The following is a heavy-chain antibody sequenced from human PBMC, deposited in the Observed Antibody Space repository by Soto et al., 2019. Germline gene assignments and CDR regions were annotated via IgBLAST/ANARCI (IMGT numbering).Heavy chain of an antibody. CDR2: ISGSGGST. D-gene: IGHD6-19*01. J-gene: IGHJ6*03. CDR1: GFTFSSYA. CDR3: AALSGWYGSYYYYYMDV. V-gene: IGHV3-23*01. Sequence: PGGSLRLSCAASGFTFSSYAMSWVRQAPGKGLEWVSAISGSGGSTYYADSVKGRFTISRDNSKNTLYLQMNSLRAEDTAVYYCAALSGWYGSYYYYYMDVWGKGTTVTVSS.